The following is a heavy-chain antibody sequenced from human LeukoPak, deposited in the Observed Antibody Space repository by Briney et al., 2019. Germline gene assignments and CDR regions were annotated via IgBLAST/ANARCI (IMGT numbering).Heavy chain of an antibody. CDR2: ISGSGGST. CDR1: GFTVSSNY. CDR3: AKDFQQLVS. D-gene: IGHD6-13*01. V-gene: IGHV3-23*01. J-gene: IGHJ4*02. Sequence: GGSLRLSCAASGFTVSSNYMSWVRQAPGKGLEWVSAISGSGGSTYYADSVKGRFTISRDNSKNTLYLQMNSLRAEDTAVYYCAKDFQQLVSWGQGTLVTVSS.